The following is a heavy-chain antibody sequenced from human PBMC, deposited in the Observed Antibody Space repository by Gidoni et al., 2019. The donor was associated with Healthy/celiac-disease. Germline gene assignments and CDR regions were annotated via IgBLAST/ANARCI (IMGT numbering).Heavy chain of an antibody. D-gene: IGHD1-26*01. CDR1: GFTFSSYA. CDR2: ISGSGGST. J-gene: IGHJ6*02. V-gene: IGHV3-23*01. CDR3: AKDPHGRSYLRDYYGMDV. Sequence: EVQLLESGGGLVQPGGSVSLSCAASGFTFSSYAMSWVRQAPGKGLEWVSAISGSGGSTYYADSVKGRFTISRDNSKNTLYLQMNSLRAEDTAVYYCAKDPHGRSYLRDYYGMDVWGQGTTVTVSS.